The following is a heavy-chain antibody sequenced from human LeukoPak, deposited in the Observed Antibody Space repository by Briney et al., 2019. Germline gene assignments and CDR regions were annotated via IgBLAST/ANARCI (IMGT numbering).Heavy chain of an antibody. J-gene: IGHJ5*02. Sequence: KASETLSLTCTVSGASISSGDYYWSWIRQPPGKGLEWIGYIYYRGTTYYNPSLKSRVTISVDTSKNQFSLKLSSVTAPDTAVYYCAREYRYDFWSGYPVRFAPWGQGTLVTVSS. V-gene: IGHV4-30-4*08. CDR1: GASISSGDYY. D-gene: IGHD3-3*01. CDR3: AREYRYDFWSGYPVRFAP. CDR2: IYYRGTT.